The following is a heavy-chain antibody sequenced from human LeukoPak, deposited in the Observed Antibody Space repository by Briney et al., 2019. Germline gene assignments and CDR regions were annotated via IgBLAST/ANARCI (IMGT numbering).Heavy chain of an antibody. CDR1: GGSISSGGYY. D-gene: IGHD4-11*01. Sequence: SEALSLTCTVSGGSISSGGYYWSWIRQHPGKGLEWIGYIYYSGSTYYNPSLKSRVTISVDTSKNQFSLKLSSVTAADTAVYYCARRPHYSYLDYWGQGTLVTVSS. V-gene: IGHV4-31*03. J-gene: IGHJ4*02. CDR2: IYYSGST. CDR3: ARRPHYSYLDY.